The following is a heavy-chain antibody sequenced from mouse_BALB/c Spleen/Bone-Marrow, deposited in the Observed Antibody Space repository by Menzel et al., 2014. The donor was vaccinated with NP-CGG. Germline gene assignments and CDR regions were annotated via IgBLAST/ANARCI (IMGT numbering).Heavy chain of an antibody. Sequence: VQLQQSGPELVRPGVSVKISCKGSSYTFTDYAMHWVKQSHAKSLEWIGVISTYYDNTNYNQKFKGKATMTIDKSSSTAYMELARLTSEDSAVYYCARGLLLLDYWGQGTSVTVSS. V-gene: IGHV1-67*01. D-gene: IGHD1-1*01. J-gene: IGHJ4*01. CDR2: ISTYYDNT. CDR3: ARGLLLLDY. CDR1: SYTFTDYA.